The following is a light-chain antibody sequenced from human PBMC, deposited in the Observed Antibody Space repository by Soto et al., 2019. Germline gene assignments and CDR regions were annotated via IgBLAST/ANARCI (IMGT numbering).Light chain of an antibody. Sequence: EIVMTQSPATLSVSPGERATFSCRASQSVSSNLAWYQQKPGQAPRLLIYGASIRATGIPARFSGSGSGTEFTLTLSSLQSEDFAVYYCQQYNNWPPLTFGGGTKVDIK. CDR1: QSVSSN. CDR2: GAS. V-gene: IGKV3-15*01. J-gene: IGKJ4*01. CDR3: QQYNNWPPLT.